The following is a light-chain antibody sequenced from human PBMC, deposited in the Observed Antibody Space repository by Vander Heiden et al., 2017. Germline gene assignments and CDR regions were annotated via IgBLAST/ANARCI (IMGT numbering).Light chain of an antibody. CDR3: QVWHRDSDHQWL. Sequence: SYVLTQPPSASVAPGQTARITCEGDKIGTKSVHWYQQKPAQAPVLVAYDVGAQPSGIPARFSGSKSQNTATLTVSRVEAGDEADYYCQVWHRDSDHQWLFGGGTTLTVL. CDR1: KIGTKS. J-gene: IGLJ3*02. V-gene: IGLV3-21*02. CDR2: DVG.